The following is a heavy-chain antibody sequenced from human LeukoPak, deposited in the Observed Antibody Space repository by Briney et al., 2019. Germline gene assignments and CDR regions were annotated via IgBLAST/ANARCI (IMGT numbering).Heavy chain of an antibody. CDR2: ISYDGSNK. CDR1: GFTSSSYA. CDR3: ARDSRIAVATLLY. D-gene: IGHD6-19*01. V-gene: IGHV3-30-3*01. Sequence: GGSLRLSCAASGFTSSSYAMHWVRQAPGKGLEWVAVISYDGSNKYYADSVKGRFTISRDNSKDTLYLQMNSLRAEDTAVYYCARDSRIAVATLLYWGQGTLVTVSS. J-gene: IGHJ4*02.